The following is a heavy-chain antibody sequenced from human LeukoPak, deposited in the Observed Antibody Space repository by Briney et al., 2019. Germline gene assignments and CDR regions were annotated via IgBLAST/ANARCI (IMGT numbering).Heavy chain of an antibody. CDR1: GFTFSSYS. D-gene: IGHD5-12*01. CDR3: ARDRNSGYDSSFDY. V-gene: IGHV3-21*01. CDR2: ISTSSSYK. Sequence: GESLRLSCAASGFTFSSYSMNWVRQAPGKGLEWDSSISTSSSYKYYADSVKGRFTISRDNAKNSLYLQMNSLRAEDTAVYYCARDRNSGYDSSFDYWGQGTLVTVSS. J-gene: IGHJ4*02.